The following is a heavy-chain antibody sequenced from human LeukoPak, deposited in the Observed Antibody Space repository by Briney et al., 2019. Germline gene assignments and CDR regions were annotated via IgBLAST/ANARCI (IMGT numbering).Heavy chain of an antibody. CDR2: ISGGDGTT. J-gene: IGHJ6*02. Sequence: GGSLRLSCAASGFTFSNYAMNWVRQAPGRGLEWVSGISGGDGTTFYADSVKGRFTISRDNSKNTLYLQMNSLRAEDTAVYYCARSTYYYGSGSYRPYYYYYYGMDVWGQGTTVTVSS. CDR1: GFTFSNYA. D-gene: IGHD3-10*01. CDR3: ARSTYYYGSGSYRPYYYYYYGMDV. V-gene: IGHV3-23*01.